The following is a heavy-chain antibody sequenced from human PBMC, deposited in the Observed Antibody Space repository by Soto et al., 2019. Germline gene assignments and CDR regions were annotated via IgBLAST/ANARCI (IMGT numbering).Heavy chain of an antibody. D-gene: IGHD3-16*01. CDR3: ARVALELLHYYVYYGMLV. CDR2: ICPGDSDT. CDR1: GYSFTSYC. J-gene: IGHJ6*02. Sequence: GEFLKIFCKGSGYSFTSYCIAWVRQMPVKGLEWMGIICPGDSDTRYSPSFQGQVTISADKSISTAYLQWSSLKASDTAMYYCARVALELLHYYVYYGMLVWGQGRAVTVSS. V-gene: IGHV5-51*01.